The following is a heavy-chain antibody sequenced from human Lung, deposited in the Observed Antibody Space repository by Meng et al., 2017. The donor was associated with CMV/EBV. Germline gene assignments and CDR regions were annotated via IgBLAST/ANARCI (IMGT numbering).Heavy chain of an antibody. J-gene: IGHJ1*01. V-gene: IGHV4-4*02. CDR2: IPHRGNS. CDR3: LRRSGGSV. Sequence: QVQWREPGPALLTPSETLSLTCAGSGDSITNYNWWAWVRQPPGKGREWIGEIPHRGNSAYNPSLKSRVSMSIDKSKNLCSLKLTSVTAADTAVYHCLRRSGGSVWGQGTLVTVSS. D-gene: IGHD3-10*01. CDR1: GDSITNYNW.